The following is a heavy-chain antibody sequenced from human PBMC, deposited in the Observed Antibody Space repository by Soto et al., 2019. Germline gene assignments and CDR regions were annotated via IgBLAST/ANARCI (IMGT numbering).Heavy chain of an antibody. CDR1: GYSISSGYY. Sequence: SETLSLTCAVSGYSISSGYYWGWIRQPPGKGLEWIGSIYHSGSAYYNPSLKRRVTISVDTSKNQFSLKLSSVTAADTAVYYCARGSIAARFFDFWGQGTLVTVYS. CDR3: ARGSIAARFFDF. D-gene: IGHD6-6*01. CDR2: IYHSGSA. J-gene: IGHJ4*02. V-gene: IGHV4-38-2*01.